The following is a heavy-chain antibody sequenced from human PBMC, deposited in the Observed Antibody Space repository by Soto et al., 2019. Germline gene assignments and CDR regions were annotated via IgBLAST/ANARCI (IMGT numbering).Heavy chain of an antibody. D-gene: IGHD2-2*01. Sequence: GESLKISCKGSGYSFTSHWIGWVRQMPGKGLEWMGIIYPGDSDTRYSPSFQGQVTISADKSISTAYLQWSSLKASDTAIYYCAKVYCNSATCFESDYWGQGTLVTVSS. J-gene: IGHJ4*02. CDR1: GYSFTSHW. CDR3: AKVYCNSATCFESDY. V-gene: IGHV5-51*01. CDR2: IYPGDSDT.